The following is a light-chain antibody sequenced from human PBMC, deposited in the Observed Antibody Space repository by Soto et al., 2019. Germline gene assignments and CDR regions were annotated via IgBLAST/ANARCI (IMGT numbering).Light chain of an antibody. CDR1: SSDVGGYNY. CDR3: SSYTSGSTMV. V-gene: IGLV2-14*01. J-gene: IGLJ2*01. Sequence: QSALTQPASASGSPGQSFTISCPGTSSDVGGYNYVSWYQQHPGKAPKLMIYEVSNRPSGVSNRFSGSKSGNTASLTISGLQAEDEADYYCSSYTSGSTMVFGGGTKLTVL. CDR2: EVS.